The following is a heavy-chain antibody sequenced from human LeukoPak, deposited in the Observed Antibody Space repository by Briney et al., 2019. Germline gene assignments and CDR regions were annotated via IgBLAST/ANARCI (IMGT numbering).Heavy chain of an antibody. CDR3: ARDRQSGFGELAT. V-gene: IGHV1-69*13. CDR2: IIPIFGTA. Sequence: SVKVSCKASGYTFTSYAISWVRQAPGQGLEWMGGIIPIFGTANYAQKFQGRVTITADESTSTAYMELSSLRSEDTAVYYCARDRQSGFGELATWGQGTLVTVSS. J-gene: IGHJ5*02. CDR1: GYTFTSYA. D-gene: IGHD3-10*01.